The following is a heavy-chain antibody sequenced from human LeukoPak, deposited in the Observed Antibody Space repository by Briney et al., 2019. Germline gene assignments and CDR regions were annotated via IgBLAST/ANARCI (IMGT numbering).Heavy chain of an antibody. V-gene: IGHV3-53*01. CDR1: GFPASSTS. J-gene: IGHJ4*02. CDR3: ARGAAEQQLVSSTIPFDY. Sequence: GGSLRLSCAASGFPASSTSMSWVRQAPGKGLEGVSVFYSGGSTYYADSVKGRFTISRDNSKNTLYLQMNSLRAEDTAVYYCARGAAEQQLVSSTIPFDYWGQGTLVTVSS. CDR2: FYSGGST. D-gene: IGHD6-13*01.